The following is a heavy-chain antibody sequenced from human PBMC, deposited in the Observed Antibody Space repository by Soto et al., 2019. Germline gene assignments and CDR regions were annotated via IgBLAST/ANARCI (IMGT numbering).Heavy chain of an antibody. D-gene: IGHD6-19*01. V-gene: IGHV3-48*02. CDR3: VRDSGWAFDI. CDR1: GFSFSSYS. Sequence: EVQLVESGGGLVQPGQSLRVSCAASGFSFSSYSMNWVRQAPGKGLEWISYISSRKTYIWNADSVKGRFTISRDNAKNALSLQMNSLRDEDTAVYYCVRDSGWAFDIWGLGTMVTVSS. CDR2: ISSRKTYI. J-gene: IGHJ3*02.